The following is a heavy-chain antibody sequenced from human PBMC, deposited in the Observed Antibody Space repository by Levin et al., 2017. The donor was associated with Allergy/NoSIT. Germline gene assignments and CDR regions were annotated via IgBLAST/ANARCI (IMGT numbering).Heavy chain of an antibody. J-gene: IGHJ3*02. CDR3: AREPRINALFERDAFDI. V-gene: IGHV4-31*03. Sequence: SETLSLTCTVSGGSISSGGYYWSWIRQHPGKGLEWIGYIYYSGSTYYNPSLKSRVTISVDTSKNQFSLKLSSVTAADTAVYYCAREPRINALFERDAFDIWGQGTMVTVSS. CDR1: GGSISSGGYY. D-gene: IGHD2-21*01. CDR2: IYYSGST.